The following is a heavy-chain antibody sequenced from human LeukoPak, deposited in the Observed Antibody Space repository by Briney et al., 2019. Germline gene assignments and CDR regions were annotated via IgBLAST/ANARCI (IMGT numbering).Heavy chain of an antibody. J-gene: IGHJ4*02. CDR2: VYNSGTT. V-gene: IGHV4-59*11. CDR1: GVSIGSHY. Sequence: SETLSLTCTVSGVSIGSHYWSWIRQSPGKGLEWIGCVYNSGTTVYNPSLTGRVTISVDTSKNQYSLNLRSVTAADAAVYYCTRDAYWGQGILVTVSS. CDR3: TRDAY.